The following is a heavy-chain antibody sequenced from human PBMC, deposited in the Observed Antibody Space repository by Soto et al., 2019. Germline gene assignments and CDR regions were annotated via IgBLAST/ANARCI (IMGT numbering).Heavy chain of an antibody. J-gene: IGHJ4*02. CDR1: GFNFGGYA. D-gene: IGHD3-16*01. V-gene: IGHV3-23*01. CDR3: AKRGGYALSFSDS. CDR2: LSGDGSRA. Sequence: KLLESGGQLIQPGGSLRLSCAGTGFNFGGYAMSWVRQAPGKGLEWVSTLSGDGSRAYYADSVRGRFTVSRDNSKSTLSLRLTSLRPAATAISYCAKRGGYALSFSDSWGQGTLVTVSS.